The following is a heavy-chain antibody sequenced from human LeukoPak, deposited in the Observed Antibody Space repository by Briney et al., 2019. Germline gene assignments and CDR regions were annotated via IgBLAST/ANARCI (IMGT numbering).Heavy chain of an antibody. J-gene: IGHJ6*03. CDR2: IYTSGST. CDR1: GGSISSYY. CDR3: ARDKADIVVVPAAVYYYYMDV. V-gene: IGHV4-4*07. D-gene: IGHD2-2*01. Sequence: SETLSLTCTVSGGSISSYYWGWIRQPAGKGLEWIGRIYTSGSTNYNPSLKSRVTMSVDTSKNQFSLKLSSVTAADTAVYYCARDKADIVVVPAAVYYYYMDVWGKGTTVTVSS.